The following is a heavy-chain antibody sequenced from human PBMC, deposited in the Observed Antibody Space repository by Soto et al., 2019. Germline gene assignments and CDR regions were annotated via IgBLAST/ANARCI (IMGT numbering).Heavy chain of an antibody. CDR1: GFTFSSYW. CDR3: ARVQGDWSYWFDP. V-gene: IGHV3-7*03. D-gene: IGHD1-1*01. CDR2: IKQDGSEK. J-gene: IGHJ5*02. Sequence: GGSLRLSCAASGFTFSSYWMSWVRQAPGKGLEWVANIKQDGSEKYYVDSVKGRFTISRDNAKNSLYLQMNSLRAEDTAVYYCARVQGDWSYWFDPWGQGTLVTV.